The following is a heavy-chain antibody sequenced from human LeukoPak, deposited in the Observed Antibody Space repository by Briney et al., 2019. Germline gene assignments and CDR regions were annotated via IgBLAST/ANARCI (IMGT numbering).Heavy chain of an antibody. Sequence: SSETLSLTCTVSGGSISSYYWSWIRQPAGKRLEWIGRINTSGSTNYKPSLKSRVTMSVDTSKNQFSLKLSSVTAADTAVYYCARYFIVATFFDYWGQGTLVTVSS. CDR2: INTSGST. V-gene: IGHV4-4*07. D-gene: IGHD5-12*01. CDR3: ARYFIVATFFDY. J-gene: IGHJ4*02. CDR1: GGSISSYY.